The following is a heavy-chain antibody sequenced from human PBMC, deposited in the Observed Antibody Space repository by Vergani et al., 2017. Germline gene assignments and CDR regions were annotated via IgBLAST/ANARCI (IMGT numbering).Heavy chain of an antibody. CDR1: GGPFSSYA. V-gene: IGHV1-69*15. Sequence: QVLLVQSGAEVKKPGSSVKVSCKASGGPFSSYAISWVRQAPGQGLEWMGRSIPIFGSANYAKKFQGRVTITADESTSTAYMDLSSLRPEDTAVYYCPKVGRSEVAGTFGAFDIWGQGTMVTVSS. D-gene: IGHD6-19*01. CDR3: PKVGRSEVAGTFGAFDI. J-gene: IGHJ3*02. CDR2: SIPIFGSA.